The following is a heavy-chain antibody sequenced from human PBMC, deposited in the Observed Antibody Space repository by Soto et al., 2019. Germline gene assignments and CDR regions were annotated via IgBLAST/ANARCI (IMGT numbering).Heavy chain of an antibody. V-gene: IGHV1-69*01. J-gene: IGHJ5*02. CDR2: IIPIFGTA. CDR1: GFTFSSYA. CDR3: ARTFFTGQGSGSSSFFWFDP. Sequence: QVQLVESGGGVVQPGRSLRLSCAASGFTFSSYAISWVRQAPGQGLEWMGGIIPIFGTANYAQKFQGRVTITADESTSTAYMGLSSLRSEDTAVYYCARTFFTGQGSGSSSFFWFDPWGQGTLVTVSS. D-gene: IGHD6-13*01.